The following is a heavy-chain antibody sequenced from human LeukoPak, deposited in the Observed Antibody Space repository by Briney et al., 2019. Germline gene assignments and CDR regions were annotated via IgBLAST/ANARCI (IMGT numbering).Heavy chain of an antibody. Sequence: SETLSLTCTVSSGSLTGYYWSWIRQPPGKGLEWIGYIYYSGSTNYNPSLKSRVTISVDTSKNQFSLKLSSVTAADTAVYYCARLGIYDSSGCYHRNLYYFDYWGQGTLVTVSS. CDR3: ARLGIYDSSGCYHRNLYYFDY. V-gene: IGHV4-59*01. J-gene: IGHJ4*02. CDR2: IYYSGST. CDR1: SGSLTGYY. D-gene: IGHD3-22*01.